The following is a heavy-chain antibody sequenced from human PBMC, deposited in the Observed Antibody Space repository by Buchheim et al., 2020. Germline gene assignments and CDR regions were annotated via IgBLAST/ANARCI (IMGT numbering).Heavy chain of an antibody. CDR1: GNSFTNYW. J-gene: IGHJ4*02. Sequence: EVQLVQSGAEVKKPGESLRISCTASGNSFTNYWISSVCQMSGKGLEWMGRIDPSDSYTNYSPSFHAHVTISVDKSITTAYLKWSSLKASDTAMYYCARHRSSGWYEDYWGQGTL. CDR3: ARHRSSGWYEDY. CDR2: IDPSDSYT. V-gene: IGHV5-10-1*03. D-gene: IGHD6-19*01.